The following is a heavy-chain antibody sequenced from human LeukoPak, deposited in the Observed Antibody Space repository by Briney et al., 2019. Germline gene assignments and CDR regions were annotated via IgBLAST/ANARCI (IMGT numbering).Heavy chain of an antibody. Sequence: ASVKVSCKASGYTFTSYYMHWVRQAPGQGLEWMGIINPSGDSTSYAQKFQGRVTMTRDTSTSTVYMELSSLRSEDTAVYYCARGPARTVVVAATVDYFDYWGQGTLVTVSS. D-gene: IGHD2-15*01. CDR3: ARGPARTVVVAATVDYFDY. J-gene: IGHJ4*02. CDR1: GYTFTSYY. CDR2: INPSGDST. V-gene: IGHV1-46*01.